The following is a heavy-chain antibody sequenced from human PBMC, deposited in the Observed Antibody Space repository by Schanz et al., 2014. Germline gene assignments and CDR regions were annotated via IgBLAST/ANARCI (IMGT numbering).Heavy chain of an antibody. V-gene: IGHV1-2*04. CDR1: GYTTFTDYY. J-gene: IGHJ2*01. Sequence: QVQLVQSGAEVKKPGASVKVSCKASGYTTFTDYYIHWVRQPPGQGLEWMGWINPNSGDTNYAQKFQGWVTMTRDTSISTAYMEVSRLKSDDTAVYYCARLSVAGRPHVNYWYFDLWGRGTLVTVSS. CDR3: ARLSVAGRPHVNYWYFDL. D-gene: IGHD6-19*01. CDR2: INPNSGDT.